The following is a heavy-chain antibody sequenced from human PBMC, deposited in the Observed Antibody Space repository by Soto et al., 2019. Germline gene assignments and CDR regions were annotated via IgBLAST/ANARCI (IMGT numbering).Heavy chain of an antibody. Sequence: QAQLVESGGGVVQPGRSLRLSCEASGFMFSNHGMHWVRQAPGKGLEWVAVIWSDGNNRYYADSVKGRFTISRDNSKNTLYLQMNSLRAEDTAVYYCVRGDNWNDEASDYWGQGTLVTVSS. CDR3: VRGDNWNDEASDY. D-gene: IGHD1-1*01. CDR1: GFMFSNHG. CDR2: IWSDGNNR. V-gene: IGHV3-33*01. J-gene: IGHJ4*02.